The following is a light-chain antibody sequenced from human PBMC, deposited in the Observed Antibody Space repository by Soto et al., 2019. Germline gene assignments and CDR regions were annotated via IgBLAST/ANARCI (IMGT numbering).Light chain of an antibody. Sequence: QSVLTQPASVSGSPGQSITISCTGTSSDVGTYHLVSWYQQHPGKAPKLMIYEVSKRPSGVSNRFSGSKSGNTASLTISWLQAEDEADYYCCSYAGSSTYVFGIGTKVTVL. CDR1: SSDVGTYHL. CDR2: EVS. V-gene: IGLV2-23*02. J-gene: IGLJ1*01. CDR3: CSYAGSSTYV.